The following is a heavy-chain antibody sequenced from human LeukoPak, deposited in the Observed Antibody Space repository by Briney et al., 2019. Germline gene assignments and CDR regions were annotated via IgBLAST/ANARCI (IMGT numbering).Heavy chain of an antibody. CDR1: GGSFSGYY. Sequence: PSETLSLTCAVYGGSFSGYYWSWIRQPPGKGLEWIGEINHSGSTNYNPSLKSRVTISVDTSKNQFSLKLSSVTAADTAVYYCARQNLFHYDYKAFDYWGQGTRVTVSS. J-gene: IGHJ4*02. CDR2: INHSGST. CDR3: ARQNLFHYDYKAFDY. D-gene: IGHD3-3*01. V-gene: IGHV4-34*01.